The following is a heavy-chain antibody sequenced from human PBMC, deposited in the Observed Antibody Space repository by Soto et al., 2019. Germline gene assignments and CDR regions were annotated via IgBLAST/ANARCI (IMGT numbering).Heavy chain of an antibody. J-gene: IGHJ4*02. Sequence: QVQLVESGGGVVQPGRSLRLSCATSGFTFSDYPMHWVRQAPGKGLEWVAVISYDGSNKYYSDSVKCRFTISRDNSKNTLYLQMNSLRAEDTAVYYCTREHGTHYFDYWGQETLVTVSS. V-gene: IGHV3-30-3*01. CDR2: ISYDGSNK. CDR1: GFTFSDYP. CDR3: TREHGTHYFDY.